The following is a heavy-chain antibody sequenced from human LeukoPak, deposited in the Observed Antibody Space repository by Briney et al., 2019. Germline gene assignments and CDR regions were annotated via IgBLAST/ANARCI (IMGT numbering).Heavy chain of an antibody. CDR2: ISYDGSNK. D-gene: IGHD2-15*01. J-gene: IGHJ4*02. Sequence: RSLRLSCAASGFTFSSYAMHWVRQAPGKGLEWVAVISYDGSNKYYADSMKGRFTISRDNSKNTLYLQMNSLRAEDTAVYYCARSPVCSGGSCPNDYWGQGTLVTVSS. V-gene: IGHV3-30-3*01. CDR1: GFTFSSYA. CDR3: ARSPVCSGGSCPNDY.